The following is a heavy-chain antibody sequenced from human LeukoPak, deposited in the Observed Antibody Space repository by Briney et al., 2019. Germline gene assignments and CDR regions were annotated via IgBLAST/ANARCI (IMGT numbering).Heavy chain of an antibody. CDR2: ISTSGGYL. D-gene: IGHD1-26*01. V-gene: IGHV3-21*01. CDR1: GFTFSTYT. Sequence: GGSLRLSCAASGFTFSTYTMNWVRQAPGKGLEWVSSISTSGGYLYYADSVKGRFTTSRDNAKNSLYLQMNSLRAEDTAVYYCGRSYLDAFDIWGQGTMVTVSS. J-gene: IGHJ3*02. CDR3: GRSYLDAFDI.